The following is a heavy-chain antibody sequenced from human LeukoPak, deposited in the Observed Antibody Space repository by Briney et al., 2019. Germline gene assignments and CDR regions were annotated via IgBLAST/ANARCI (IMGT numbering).Heavy chain of an antibody. Sequence: SETLSLTCAVYGGSFSGYYWSWIRQPPGKGLEWIGEINHSGSTNYNPSLKSRVTISVDTSKNQFSLKLSSVTAADTAVYYCARGIRYSSSYYFDYWGQGTLVTVSS. D-gene: IGHD6-6*01. V-gene: IGHV4-34*01. CDR2: INHSGST. J-gene: IGHJ4*02. CDR1: GGSFSGYY. CDR3: ARGIRYSSSYYFDY.